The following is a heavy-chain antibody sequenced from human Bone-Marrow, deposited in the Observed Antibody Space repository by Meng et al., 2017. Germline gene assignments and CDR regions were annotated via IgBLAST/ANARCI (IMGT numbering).Heavy chain of an antibody. Sequence: GEPLKISCAASGFTFSSYAMHWVRQAPGKGLEWVAVISYDGSNKYYADSVKGRFTISRDNSKNTLYLQMNSLRAEDTAVYYCARGVRPYDFWSGYFGPKYYYYGMDVWGQGTTVTVAS. V-gene: IGHV3-30*01. J-gene: IGHJ6*02. D-gene: IGHD3-3*01. CDR3: ARGVRPYDFWSGYFGPKYYYYGMDV. CDR2: ISYDGSNK. CDR1: GFTFSSYA.